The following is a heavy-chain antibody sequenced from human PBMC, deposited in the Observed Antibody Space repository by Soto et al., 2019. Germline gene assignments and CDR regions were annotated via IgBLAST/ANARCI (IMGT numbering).Heavy chain of an antibody. V-gene: IGHV2-5*01. CDR3: AHSEDSESPHY. D-gene: IGHD4-4*01. CDR1: GFSLDTSGVG. Sequence: SGPTLVNPTQTLTLTCSFSGFSLDTSGVGVGWIRQPPGKALEWLALIYWNDDKRYNPSLKSRLTITKDTSKNQVVLTMTNMDPVDTATYYCAHSEDSESPHYWGQGTLVTVSS. J-gene: IGHJ4*02. CDR2: IYWNDDK.